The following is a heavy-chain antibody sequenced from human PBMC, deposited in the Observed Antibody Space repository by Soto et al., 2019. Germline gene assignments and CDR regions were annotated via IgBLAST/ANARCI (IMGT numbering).Heavy chain of an antibody. Sequence: PSETLSLTCTVSGGSISSSSYYWGWIRQPPGKGLEWIGSISSSGSTYYKPSLKSRVAMSVDTSKNQFSIKLTSVTAADTAVYYCARRNWFPFDYWGQGTLVTVSS. CDR1: GGSISSSSYY. J-gene: IGHJ4*02. V-gene: IGHV4-39*01. CDR2: ISSSGST. D-gene: IGHD3-9*01. CDR3: ARRNWFPFDY.